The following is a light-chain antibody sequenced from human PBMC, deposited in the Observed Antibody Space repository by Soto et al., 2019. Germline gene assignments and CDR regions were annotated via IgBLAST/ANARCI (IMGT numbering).Light chain of an antibody. CDR3: QQSYSGPLT. Sequence: IQLTQSPSSLSASVGARVTITCRASKGICNFVAWYQQNPGKAPQLLSDAASNLQSGVPSRCSGNGSGTDVTLTSSSLQTEDLATYYGQQSYSGPLTFGGGTKVDIK. V-gene: IGKV1-9*01. J-gene: IGKJ4*01. CDR1: KGICNF. CDR2: AAS.